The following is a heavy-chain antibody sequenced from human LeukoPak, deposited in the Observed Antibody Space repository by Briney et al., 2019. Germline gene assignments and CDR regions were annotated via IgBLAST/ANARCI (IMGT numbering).Heavy chain of an antibody. CDR3: ARDVHGDYGSGWFDP. V-gene: IGHV1-69*05. CDR2: IMPLFGTA. J-gene: IGHJ5*02. D-gene: IGHD4-17*01. Sequence: SVKVSCKTSGGTFNNSAISWVRQAPGQGLEWLGGIMPLFGTAGCAQKFQGRVTITKDESTRTVYLELISLTSDDTAVYYCARDVHGDYGSGWFDPWGQGTLVSVSS. CDR1: GGTFNNSA.